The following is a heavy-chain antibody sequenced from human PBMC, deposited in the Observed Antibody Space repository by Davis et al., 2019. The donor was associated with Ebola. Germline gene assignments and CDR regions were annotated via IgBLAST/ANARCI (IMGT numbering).Heavy chain of an antibody. V-gene: IGHV3-11*01. CDR3: ARDCSGGSCYGVDY. D-gene: IGHD2-15*01. CDR1: GFTFSAYY. Sequence: PGGSLRLSCAASGFTFSAYYMSWIRQAPGKGLEWVSYISSSGSTIYYADSVKGRFTISRDNAKNSLYLQMNSLRAEDTAMYYCARDCSGGSCYGVDYWGQGTLVTVSS. J-gene: IGHJ4*02. CDR2: ISSSGSTI.